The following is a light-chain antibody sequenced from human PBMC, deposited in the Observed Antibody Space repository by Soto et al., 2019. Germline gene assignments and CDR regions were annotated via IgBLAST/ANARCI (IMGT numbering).Light chain of an antibody. J-gene: IGLJ2*01. CDR2: LEGSGSY. V-gene: IGLV4-60*02. Sequence: QPVLTQSSSASASLGSSVKLTCTLSSGHSSYIIAWHQQQPGKAPRYLMKLEGSGSYNKGSGVPDRFSGSSSGAYRYLTIPHLLFEDEADHYGETWNSTTQVFGGGTQLAVL. CDR3: ETWNSTTQV. CDR1: SGHSSYI.